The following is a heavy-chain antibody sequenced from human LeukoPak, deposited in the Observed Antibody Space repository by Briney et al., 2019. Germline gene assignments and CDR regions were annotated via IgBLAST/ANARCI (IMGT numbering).Heavy chain of an antibody. Sequence: SETLSLTCNVSGGSINRYFWSWIRQPPGKGLEWIGYIHHSGSTKYNPSLMSRVTMSIDTSKNQFSLNLSSVTAADTAVYYCARERHDLWSAYHFDSWGLGTLVIVPS. CDR1: GGSINRYF. J-gene: IGHJ4*02. V-gene: IGHV4-59*01. CDR3: ARERHDLWSAYHFDS. D-gene: IGHD3-3*01. CDR2: IHHSGST.